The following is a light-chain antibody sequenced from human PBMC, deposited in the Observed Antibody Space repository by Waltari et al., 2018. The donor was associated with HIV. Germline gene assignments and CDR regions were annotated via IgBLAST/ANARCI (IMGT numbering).Light chain of an antibody. J-gene: IGLJ3*02. CDR1: KIGRKS. V-gene: IGLV3-21*02. CDR2: DDS. CDR3: QVWDSSSDDWV. Sequence: SYVLAQPPSVSVAPGHTAGLTEGRAKIGRKSFHCDQQKPGQAPLLVVYDDSDRPSGIPERFSGSNSGNTATLTISRVEAGDEADYYCQVWDSSSDDWVFGGGTKVTVL.